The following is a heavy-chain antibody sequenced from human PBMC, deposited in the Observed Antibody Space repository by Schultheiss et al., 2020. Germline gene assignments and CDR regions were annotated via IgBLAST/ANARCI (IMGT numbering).Heavy chain of an antibody. CDR3: ARLNEEYYFDY. D-gene: IGHD1-1*01. V-gene: IGHV4-59*08. CDR2: INHSGST. Sequence: SETLSLTCTVSGGSVNTYYWSWIRQPPGQGLEWIGEINHSGSTNYNPSLKSRVTVSVDTSKNQFSLKLSSVTAADTAVYYCARLNEEYYFDYWGQGTLVTVSS. J-gene: IGHJ4*02. CDR1: GGSVNTYY.